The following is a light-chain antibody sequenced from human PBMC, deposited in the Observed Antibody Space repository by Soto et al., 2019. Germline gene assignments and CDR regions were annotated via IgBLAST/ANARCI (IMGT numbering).Light chain of an antibody. CDR1: QSVSSSY. J-gene: IGKJ1*01. V-gene: IGKV3-20*01. Sequence: EIVLTQSTGTLSLSPGERATLSCRASQSVSSSYLAWYQQKPGQAPRHLIYGASRRAIGIPDRFSGSGSGTDFTLTISRLEPEDFAVYYCQQYGSSPWTFGQATKVEIK. CDR3: QQYGSSPWT. CDR2: GAS.